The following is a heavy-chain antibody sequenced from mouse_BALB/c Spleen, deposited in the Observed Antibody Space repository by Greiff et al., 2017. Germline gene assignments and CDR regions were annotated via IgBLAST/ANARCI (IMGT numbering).Heavy chain of an antibody. CDR1: GFSLTSYG. CDR2: IWSDGST. Sequence: VQLVESGPDLVAPSQSLSITCTVSGFSLTSYGVHWVRQPPGKGLEWLVVIWSDGSTTYNSALKSRLSISKDNSKSQVFLKMNSLQTDDTAMYYCARHGDGYDYTMDYWGQGTSVTVSS. D-gene: IGHD1-2*01. CDR3: ARHGDGYDYTMDY. J-gene: IGHJ4*01. V-gene: IGHV2-6-2*01.